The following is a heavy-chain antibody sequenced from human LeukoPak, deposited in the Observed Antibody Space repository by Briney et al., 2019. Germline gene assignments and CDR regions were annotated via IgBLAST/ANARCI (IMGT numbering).Heavy chain of an antibody. CDR2: TYYRSKWYS. CDR3: ARDVVATAGYALGY. Sequence: SQTLSLTCVISGDSVSTNSASWSWTRRSPSRGLEWLGRTYYRSKWYSEYGVAVGTRITINADTCKNQFSLQLNSVTPEDTAVYYCARDVVATAGYALGYWGQGTLVTVSS. V-gene: IGHV6-1*01. CDR1: GDSVSTNSAS. D-gene: IGHD2-2*01. J-gene: IGHJ4*02.